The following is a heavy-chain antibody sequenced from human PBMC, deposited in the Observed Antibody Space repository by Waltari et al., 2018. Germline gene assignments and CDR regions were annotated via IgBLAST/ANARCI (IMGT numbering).Heavy chain of an antibody. Sequence: QVQLVESGGGLVKPGGSLRLSCADSGFSLSDYHMNWTRQAPGKGLEWVSYISSSGSAIYYADSVRGRFTISRDNAKTSLYLQMNSLRADDTAVYYCARGRTSNGYDYWGQGTLVTVSS. V-gene: IGHV3-11*04. D-gene: IGHD2-8*01. CDR2: ISSSGSAI. CDR1: GFSLSDYH. CDR3: ARGRTSNGYDY. J-gene: IGHJ4*02.